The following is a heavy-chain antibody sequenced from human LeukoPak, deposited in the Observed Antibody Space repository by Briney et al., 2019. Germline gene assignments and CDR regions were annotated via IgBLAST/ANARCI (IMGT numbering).Heavy chain of an antibody. CDR2: IYDDGTT. V-gene: IGHV4-59*01. CDR1: GGSINGNY. D-gene: IGHD2-21*02. CDR3: ARVFRGAVTANWFDG. Sequence: SETLSLTCSVSGGSINGNYWTWIRQPPGKGLEWIGYIYDDGTTNYNPSLESRLTMSIDRSASHFSLTLRSVTAADTAVFYCARVFRGAVTANWFDGWGQGSLVSVSA. J-gene: IGHJ5*02.